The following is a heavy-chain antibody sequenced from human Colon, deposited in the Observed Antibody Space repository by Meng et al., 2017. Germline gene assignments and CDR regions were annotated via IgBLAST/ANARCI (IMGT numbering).Heavy chain of an antibody. CDR3: VRSSGWVKTGFDP. CDR2: IGHSGFT. CDR1: VGSISTSGDA. D-gene: IGHD6-19*01. J-gene: IGHJ5*02. Sequence: QLQLEESVLGLVKPSETLSLRCTVSVGSISTSGDAWGWIRQPPGKGLEWIGSIGHSGFTYYTPSLKSRVTVSIDTSRNQFSLWLTSVTAADTAVYYCVRSSGWVKTGFDPWGQGTLVTVS. V-gene: IGHV4-39*01.